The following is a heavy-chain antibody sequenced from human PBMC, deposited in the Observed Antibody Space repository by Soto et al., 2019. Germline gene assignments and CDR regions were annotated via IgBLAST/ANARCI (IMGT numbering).Heavy chain of an antibody. CDR1: GFTFSSYS. CDR2: ISSSSSYI. CDR3: ARLEPHRLSAFDI. Sequence: AGGSLRLSCAASGFTFSSYSMNWVRQAPGKGLEWVSSISSSSSYIYYADSVRGRFTISRDNAKNSLYLQMNSLRAEDTAVYYCARLEPHRLSAFDIWGQGTIVTVSS. J-gene: IGHJ3*02. V-gene: IGHV3-21*01. D-gene: IGHD1-1*01.